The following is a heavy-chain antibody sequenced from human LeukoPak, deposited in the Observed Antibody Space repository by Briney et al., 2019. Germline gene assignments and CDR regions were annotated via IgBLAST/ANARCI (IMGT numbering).Heavy chain of an antibody. D-gene: IGHD2-2*01. CDR2: ISGSGGST. CDR3: AKDLFFSYIVVVPAVMRFRFDP. V-gene: IGHV3-23*01. J-gene: IGHJ5*02. CDR1: GFTFSNSA. Sequence: GGSLRLSCAASGFTFSNSALSWVRQAPGKGLEWVSDISGSGGSTYYADSVKGRFTISRDNSKNTLYLQMNSLRAEDTAVYYCAKDLFFSYIVVVPAVMRFRFDPWGQGTLVTVSS.